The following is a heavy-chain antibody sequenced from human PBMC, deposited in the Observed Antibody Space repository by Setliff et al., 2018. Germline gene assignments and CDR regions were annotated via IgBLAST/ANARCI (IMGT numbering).Heavy chain of an antibody. CDR3: AREEVGRYSSGWYISSDNWFDP. D-gene: IGHD6-19*01. V-gene: IGHV1-2*06. Sequence: ASVKVSCKASGYTFTGYYMHWVRQAPGQGLEWMGRINPNSGGTNYAQKFQGRVTMTRDTSISTAYMELSRLRSDDTAGYYCAREEVGRYSSGWYISSDNWFDPWGQGTRVTVSS. CDR2: INPNSGGT. J-gene: IGHJ5*02. CDR1: GYTFTGYY.